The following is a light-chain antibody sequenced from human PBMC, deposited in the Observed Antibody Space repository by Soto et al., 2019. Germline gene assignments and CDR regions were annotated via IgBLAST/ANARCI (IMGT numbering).Light chain of an antibody. V-gene: IGKV1-33*01. Sequence: DIQMTQSPSSLSASVGDRVTITCQASQDIRKYLNWYQQKPGKAPELLIYDASNLETGVSSRFSGSGSGTDFTLTINRVEPEDFAVYYCQYYGSSHSNTFGQGTRLEIK. CDR1: QDIRKY. CDR3: QYYGSSHSNT. J-gene: IGKJ5*01. CDR2: DAS.